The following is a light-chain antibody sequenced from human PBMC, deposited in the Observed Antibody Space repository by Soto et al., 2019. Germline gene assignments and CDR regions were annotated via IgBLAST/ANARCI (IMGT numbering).Light chain of an antibody. J-gene: IGKJ5*01. CDR1: RSIGNS. CDR2: AAS. V-gene: IGKV1-39*01. CDR3: QQSFSPHIA. Sequence: EIQVTQSPTSLSASVGERITITCRASRSIGNSLNWYQQRPGKAPQLLIYAASSLQSGVPSRFSGRSSGTDFTLTINGLPPEDFATYFCQQSFSPHIAFGQGTRL.